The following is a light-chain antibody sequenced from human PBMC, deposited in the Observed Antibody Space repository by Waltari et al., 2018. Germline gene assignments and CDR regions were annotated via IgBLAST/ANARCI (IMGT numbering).Light chain of an antibody. CDR3: QVWASGTYI. Sequence: SYELTASISVSVALGQTAKIACGGDNIGSKSVHWYQQKPGQPPILVIYRDIRRPSGIPERFSGSNSGNTATLTIIRAQVVDEADYFCQVWASGTYIFAGGTKLTVL. CDR1: NIGSKS. J-gene: IGLJ1*01. V-gene: IGLV3-9*01. CDR2: RDI.